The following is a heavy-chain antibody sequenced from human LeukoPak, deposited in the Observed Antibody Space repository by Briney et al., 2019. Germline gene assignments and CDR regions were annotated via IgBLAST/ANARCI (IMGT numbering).Heavy chain of an antibody. V-gene: IGHV3-30-3*01. D-gene: IGHD1-26*01. CDR2: ISYDGSNK. Sequence: PGRSLRLSCAASGFTFSSYAMHWVRQAPGKGLEWVAVISYDGSNKYYADSVKGRFTISRDNSKNTLYLQMNSLRAEDTAVYYCAKEPNLEWDPGYWGQGTLVTVSS. CDR3: AKEPNLEWDPGY. CDR1: GFTFSSYA. J-gene: IGHJ4*02.